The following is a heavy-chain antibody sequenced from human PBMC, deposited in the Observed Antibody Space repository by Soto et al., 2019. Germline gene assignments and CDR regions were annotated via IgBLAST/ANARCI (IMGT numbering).Heavy chain of an antibody. CDR1: GGSISGFY. Sequence: XATLSLTCTVAGGSISGFYWSWVRQPAGKGLEWIGRIYSSGATKYNPSLRNRVTMSVDTSTDQYSLNLASMTAADTAVYFCARGPFCGNDCYFDVWGQGTQVTVSS. CDR3: ARGPFCGNDCYFDV. CDR2: IYSSGAT. D-gene: IGHD2-21*02. J-gene: IGHJ4*02. V-gene: IGHV4-4*07.